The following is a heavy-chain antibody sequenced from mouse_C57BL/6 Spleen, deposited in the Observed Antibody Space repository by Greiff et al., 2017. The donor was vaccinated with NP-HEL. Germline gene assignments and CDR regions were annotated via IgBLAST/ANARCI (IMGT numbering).Heavy chain of an antibody. CDR2: ISSGSSTI. CDR3: ARTIYYGYWFAY. J-gene: IGHJ3*01. CDR1: GFTFSDYG. V-gene: IGHV5-17*01. D-gene: IGHD2-2*01. Sequence: VQLKESGGGLVKPGGSLKLSCAASGFTFSDYGMHWVRQAPEKGLEWVAYISSGSSTIYYADTVKGRFTISRDNAKNTLFLQMTSLRSEDTAMYYCARTIYYGYWFAYWGQGTLVTVSA.